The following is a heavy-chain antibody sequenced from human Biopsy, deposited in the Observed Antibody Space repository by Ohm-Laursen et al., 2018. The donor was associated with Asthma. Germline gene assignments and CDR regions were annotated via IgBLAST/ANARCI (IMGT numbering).Heavy chain of an antibody. CDR1: GFTFSGYS. CDR3: ARVLESSSRGPFYFFTLDV. V-gene: IGHV3-21*04. D-gene: IGHD6-13*01. J-gene: IGHJ6*02. Sequence: SLRLSCTASGFTFSGYSMNWVRQAPGKGLEWVSSISSSSSYIYYADSVKGRFTISRDNTQKSMTLELRSLRVEDTAIYYCARVLESSSRGPFYFFTLDVWGQGTPVAVSS. CDR2: ISSSSSYI.